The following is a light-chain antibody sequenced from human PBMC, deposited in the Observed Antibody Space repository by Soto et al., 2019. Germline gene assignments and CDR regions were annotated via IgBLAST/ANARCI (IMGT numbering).Light chain of an antibody. CDR3: QSYDSSLSGPNWV. CDR2: GNS. Sequence: QAVVTQPPSVSGAPGQRVTISCTGSSSNIGAGYDVHWYQQLPGTAPKLLIYGNSNRPSGVPDRFSGSKSGTSASLAITGLQAEDEAGYYCQSYDSSLSGPNWVFGGGTKLTVL. J-gene: IGLJ3*02. CDR1: SSNIGAGYD. V-gene: IGLV1-40*01.